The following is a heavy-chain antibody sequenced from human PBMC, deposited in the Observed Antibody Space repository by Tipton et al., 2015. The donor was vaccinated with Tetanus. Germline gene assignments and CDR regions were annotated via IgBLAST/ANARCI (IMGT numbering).Heavy chain of an antibody. J-gene: IGHJ6*02. CDR3: ARTPDYYYGMDV. V-gene: IGHV4-4*01. CDR1: GGPVSSSNW. Sequence: TLSLTCDVSGGPVSSSNWWSWVRQAPGKGLEWIGEIYYSGTTNYNPSPKSRVTISTDKSKNQVSLRLNSGTAADTAVYFCARTPDYYYGMDVWGQGTTVTVSS. CDR2: IYYSGTT.